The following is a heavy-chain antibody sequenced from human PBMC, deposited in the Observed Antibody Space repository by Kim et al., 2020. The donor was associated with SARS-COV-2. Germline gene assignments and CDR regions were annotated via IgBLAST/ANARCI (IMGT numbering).Heavy chain of an antibody. CDR1: GYTFTGYY. V-gene: IGHV1-2*06. D-gene: IGHD6-13*01. Sequence: ASVKVSCKASGYTFTGYYMHWVRQAPGQGLEWMGRINPNSGGTNYAQKFQGRVTMTRDTSISTAYMELSRLRSDDTAVYYCARESRRIAAADSGFDPWGQGTLVTVSS. CDR3: ARESRRIAAADSGFDP. CDR2: INPNSGGT. J-gene: IGHJ5*02.